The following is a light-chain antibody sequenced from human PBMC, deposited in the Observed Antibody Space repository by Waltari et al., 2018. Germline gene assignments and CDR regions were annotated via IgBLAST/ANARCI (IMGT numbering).Light chain of an antibody. V-gene: IGKV1-8*01. J-gene: IGKJ4*01. CDR1: HGISSY. CDR2: AAS. CDR3: QQYYSYPRT. Sequence: AIRMTQSPSSLSASTGDRVTIPCRASHGISSYLAWYQQKPGKAPKLLIYAASTLQSGVPSRFSGSGSGTDFTLTISCLQSEDFATYYCQQYYSYPRTFGGGTKVEIK.